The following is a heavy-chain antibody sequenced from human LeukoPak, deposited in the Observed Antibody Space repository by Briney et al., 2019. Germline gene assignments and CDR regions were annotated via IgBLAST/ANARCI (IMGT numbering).Heavy chain of an antibody. V-gene: IGHV3-23*01. D-gene: IGHD3-22*01. Sequence: GGSLRLSCAASGFTFSSYAMSWVRQAPGKGLEWVSAISGSGGSTYYADSVKGRFTISRGNSKNTLYLQMNSLRAEDTAVYYCAKPNYYYDSSGPTPFDYWGQGTLVTVSS. CDR2: ISGSGGST. CDR1: GFTFSSYA. CDR3: AKPNYYYDSSGPTPFDY. J-gene: IGHJ4*02.